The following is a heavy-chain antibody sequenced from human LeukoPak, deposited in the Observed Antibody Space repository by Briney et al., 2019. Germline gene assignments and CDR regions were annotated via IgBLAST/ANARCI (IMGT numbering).Heavy chain of an antibody. J-gene: IGHJ3*02. V-gene: IGHV4-34*01. D-gene: IGHD2-8*01. Sequence: PSETLSLTCAVYGGSFSGYYWSWIRQPPGKGLEWIGEINHSGSTNYNPSPKSRVTISVDTSKNQFSLKLSSVTAADTAVYYCARVSPLMHELYAFDIWGQGTMVTVSS. CDR1: GGSFSGYY. CDR3: ARVSPLMHELYAFDI. CDR2: INHSGST.